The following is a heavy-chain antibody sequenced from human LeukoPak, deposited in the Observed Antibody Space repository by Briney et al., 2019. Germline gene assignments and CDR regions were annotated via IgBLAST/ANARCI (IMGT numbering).Heavy chain of an antibody. J-gene: IGHJ4*02. D-gene: IGHD3-22*01. CDR2: IIPIFATA. Sequence: SVKVSCKASGGTFSSYAISWVRQAPGQGLEWMGGIIPIFATANYAHKFQGRVTITADESTSTAYMELSSLRSEDTAVYYCATTMIVVVTPFDYWGQGTLVTVSS. CDR3: ATTMIVVVTPFDY. V-gene: IGHV1-69*13. CDR1: GGTFSSYA.